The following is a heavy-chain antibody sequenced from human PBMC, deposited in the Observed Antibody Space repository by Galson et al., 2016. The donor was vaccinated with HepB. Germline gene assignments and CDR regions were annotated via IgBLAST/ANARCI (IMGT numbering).Heavy chain of an antibody. J-gene: IGHJ3*01. CDR1: GFTFSSYG. V-gene: IGHV3-30*18. D-gene: IGHD6-19*01. CDR3: AKRLRSSGSGGSNDAFDV. CDR2: ISYDGNNK. Sequence: SLRLPCAASGFTFSSYGMHWVRQAPGKGLEWVAAISYDGNNKYYADSVKGRFTISRDNSKNTLYLQKNSLRAEDTALYYCAKRLRSSGSGGSNDAFDVWGQGTMVTVSS.